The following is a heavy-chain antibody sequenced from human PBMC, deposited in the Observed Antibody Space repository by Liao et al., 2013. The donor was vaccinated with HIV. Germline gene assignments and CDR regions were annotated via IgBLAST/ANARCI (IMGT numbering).Heavy chain of an antibody. D-gene: IGHD1-1*01. CDR2: IYYRGST. V-gene: IGHV4-39*07. CDR3: ARNERNWFDP. Sequence: QLQLQESGPGLVEPSETLSLTCTVSGGSISSNNYYWGWIRQPPGKGLEWIGNIYYRGSTDYNPSLKSRVTISVDTSKNQFSLKLRSVTAADTAVYYCARNERNWFDPWGHGTLVTVSS. J-gene: IGHJ5*02. CDR1: GGSISSNNYY.